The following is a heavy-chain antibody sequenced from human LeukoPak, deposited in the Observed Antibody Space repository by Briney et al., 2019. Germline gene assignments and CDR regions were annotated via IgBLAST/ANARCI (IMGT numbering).Heavy chain of an antibody. CDR1: GYTFTSYG. CDR2: ISAYNGNT. CDR3: ARDGAVAGQFGY. V-gene: IGHV1-18*01. Sequence: ASVKVSCKASGYTFTSYGISWVRQAPGQGLEWMGWISAYNGNTNYAQNLQGRVTMTTDTSTSTAYMELRSLRFDDTAVYYCARDGAVAGQFGYWGQGTLVTVSS. J-gene: IGHJ4*02. D-gene: IGHD6-19*01.